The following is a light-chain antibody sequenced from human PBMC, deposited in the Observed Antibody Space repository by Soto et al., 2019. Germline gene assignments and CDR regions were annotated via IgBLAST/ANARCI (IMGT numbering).Light chain of an antibody. Sequence: QSVLTQPASVSGSPGQSITISCTGTSSDVGGYNYVSWYQQHPGKTPKLMIYDVRNRPSGVFNRFSGSKSGNTASLTISGLQAEDEADYYCSSYTSSSTPYVFGTGTKVTVL. CDR1: SSDVGGYNY. CDR3: SSYTSSSTPYV. J-gene: IGLJ1*01. V-gene: IGLV2-14*01. CDR2: DVR.